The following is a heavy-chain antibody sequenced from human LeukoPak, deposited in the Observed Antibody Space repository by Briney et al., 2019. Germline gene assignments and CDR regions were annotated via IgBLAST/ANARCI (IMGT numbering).Heavy chain of an antibody. CDR2: FDPEDGET. Sequence: ASVKVSCKVSGDTLTELSMHWVRQAPGKGLEWMGGFDPEDGETIYAQKFQGRVTMTEDTSTDTAYMELSSLRSEDTAVYYCATVARCSSTSCYGPDDYYLDYWGQGTLVTVSS. CDR1: GDTLTELS. J-gene: IGHJ4*02. D-gene: IGHD2-2*01. V-gene: IGHV1-24*01. CDR3: ATVARCSSTSCYGPDDYYLDY.